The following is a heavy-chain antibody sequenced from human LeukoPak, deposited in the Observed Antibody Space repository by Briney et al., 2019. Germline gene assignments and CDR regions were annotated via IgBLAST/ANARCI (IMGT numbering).Heavy chain of an antibody. V-gene: IGHV4-59*08. J-gene: IGHJ6*02. CDR2: IYYTGAT. CDR1: GGSISGYF. D-gene: IGHD2-15*01. CDR3: ARHDPVGYYQHGMDV. Sequence: SETLSLTCTVSGGSISGYFSSCIRQPPGQGLEFIGYIYYTGATLYNPSLKSRVTMSVDTSKNQFSLKLSSVTAADTAVYYCARHDPVGYYQHGMDVWGQGTTVTVSS.